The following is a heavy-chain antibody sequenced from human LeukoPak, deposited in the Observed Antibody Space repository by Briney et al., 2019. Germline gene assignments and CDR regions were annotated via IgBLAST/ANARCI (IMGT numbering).Heavy chain of an antibody. CDR1: GFTFSSYA. Sequence: GGPLRLSCAASGFTFSSYAMHWVRQAPGKGLEWVAVISYDGSNKYYADSVKGRFTISRDNSKNTLYLQMNSLRAEGTAVYYCASSSSWYAPLDYCGQGTLVTVSS. CDR2: ISYDGSNK. CDR3: ASSSSWYAPLDY. V-gene: IGHV3-30*04. J-gene: IGHJ4*02. D-gene: IGHD6-13*01.